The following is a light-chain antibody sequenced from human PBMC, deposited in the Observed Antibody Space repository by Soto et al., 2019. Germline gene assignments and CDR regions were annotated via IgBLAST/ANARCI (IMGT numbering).Light chain of an antibody. Sequence: DIQLTQSPSFLSASVGDRVTITCRASQGISSYLAWFQQKPGRAPNLLIYGASTLQSGVPSRFSGSGSGTDFPLTISNLQPEEFATYYCQQLNAYPLTFGQGTRLEIK. CDR3: QQLNAYPLT. CDR2: GAS. J-gene: IGKJ5*01. CDR1: QGISSY. V-gene: IGKV1-9*01.